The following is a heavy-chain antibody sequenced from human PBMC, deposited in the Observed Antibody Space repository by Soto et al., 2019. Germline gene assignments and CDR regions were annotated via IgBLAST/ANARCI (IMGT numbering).Heavy chain of an antibody. D-gene: IGHD3-16*01. J-gene: IGHJ4*03. CDR3: ARDLMIRGYFDY. V-gene: IGHV3-33*08. CDR2: IWYDGSNK. CDR1: GFTFSSYG. Sequence: GGSLRLSCAASGFTFSSYGMHWVRQAPGKGREWVAVIWYDGSNKYYADSVKGRFTISRDNSKNTLYLQMNSLRAEDTAVYYCARDLMIRGYFDYWGQGTLVTVSS.